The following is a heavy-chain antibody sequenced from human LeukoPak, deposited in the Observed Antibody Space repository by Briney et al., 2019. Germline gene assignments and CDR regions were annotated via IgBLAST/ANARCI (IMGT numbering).Heavy chain of an antibody. CDR1: GGSFSGYY. D-gene: IGHD6-19*01. J-gene: IGHJ4*02. CDR3: ARGGGGWPYYFDY. CDR2: INHSGST. Sequence: SETLSLTCAVYGGSFSGYYWSWIRQPPGKGLEWIGEINHSGSTNYNPSLKSRVTISVDTSKNQFSLKLSSVTAADTAVYYCARGGGGWPYYFDYWGRGALVTVSS. V-gene: IGHV4-34*01.